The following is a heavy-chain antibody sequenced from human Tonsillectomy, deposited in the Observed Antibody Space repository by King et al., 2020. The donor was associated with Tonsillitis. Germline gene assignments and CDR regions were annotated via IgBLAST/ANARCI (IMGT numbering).Heavy chain of an antibody. CDR3: ARAYYYDSSGYYYGDAFDI. CDR2: INPNSGGT. J-gene: IGHJ3*02. D-gene: IGHD3-22*01. CDR1: GYTFTGYY. Sequence: QLVQSGAEVKKPGASVKVSCKASGYTFTGYYMHWERQAPGQGLEWMGWINPNSGGTNYAQKFQGWVTMTRDTSISTAYMELSRLRSDDTAVYYCARAYYYDSSGYYYGDAFDIWGQGTMVTVSS. V-gene: IGHV1-2*04.